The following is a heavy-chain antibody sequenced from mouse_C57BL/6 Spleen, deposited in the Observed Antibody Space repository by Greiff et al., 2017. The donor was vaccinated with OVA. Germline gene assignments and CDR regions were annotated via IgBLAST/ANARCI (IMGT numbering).Heavy chain of an antibody. J-gene: IGHJ3*01. V-gene: IGHV5-4*01. Sequence: EVHLVESGGGLVKPGGSLKLSCAASGFTFSSYAMSWVRQTPEKRLEWVATISDGGSYTYYPDNVKGRFTLSRDNAKNNLYLQMSHLKSEDTAMYYCARGAFTTVVATPFAYWGQGTLVTVSA. CDR1: GFTFSSYA. D-gene: IGHD1-1*01. CDR3: ARGAFTTVVATPFAY. CDR2: ISDGGSYT.